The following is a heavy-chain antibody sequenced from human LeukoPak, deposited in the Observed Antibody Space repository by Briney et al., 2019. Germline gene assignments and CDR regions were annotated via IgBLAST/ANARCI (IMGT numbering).Heavy chain of an antibody. D-gene: IGHD6-13*01. V-gene: IGHV3-43*01. CDR2: ITWDGGTT. CDR1: GFTFDDYT. Sequence: GGSLRLSCAASGFTFDDYTMHCVRQPPGKGLGWISLITWDGGTTYYADSVRGRFTISRDNSKNSLFLRMNSLRPEDTALYYCARDRTAEAGNDYYMGVWGNGTTVIVSS. J-gene: IGHJ6*03. CDR3: ARDRTAEAGNDYYMGV.